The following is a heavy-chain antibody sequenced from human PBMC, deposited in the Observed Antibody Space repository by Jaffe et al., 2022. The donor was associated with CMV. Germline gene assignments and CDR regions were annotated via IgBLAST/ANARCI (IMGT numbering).Heavy chain of an antibody. J-gene: IGHJ5*02. CDR2: IWYDGSNK. CDR1: GFTFSSYG. CDR3: ATLSESIAARPPIYP. D-gene: IGHD6-6*01. V-gene: IGHV3-33*08. Sequence: QVQLVESGGGVVQPGRSLRLSCAASGFTFSSYGMHWVRQAPGKGLEWVAVIWYDGSNKYYADSVKGRFTISRDNSKNTLYLQMNSLRAEDTAVYYCATLSESIAARPPIYPWGQGTLVTVSS.